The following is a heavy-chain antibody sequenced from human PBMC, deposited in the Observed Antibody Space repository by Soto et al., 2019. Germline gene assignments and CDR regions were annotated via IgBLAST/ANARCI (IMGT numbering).Heavy chain of an antibody. D-gene: IGHD5-18*01. CDR3: ARGEGGYSFGNFHY. CDR1: GGSISSGDHY. V-gene: IGHV4-30-4*01. CDR2: IYYSGST. J-gene: IGHJ4*02. Sequence: SETLSLTCTVSGGSISSGDHYWNWIRQPPGKALEWIGYIYYSGSTYYNPSLKSRVTISVDTSKNQFSLMLRSVTAADTAVYYCARGEGGYSFGNFHYWGQGTLVTVSS.